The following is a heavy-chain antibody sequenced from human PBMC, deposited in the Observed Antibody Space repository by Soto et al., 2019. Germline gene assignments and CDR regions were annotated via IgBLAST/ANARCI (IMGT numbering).Heavy chain of an antibody. CDR3: ASRSDFPSGYKAYGMDV. J-gene: IGHJ6*02. CDR1: GYSFTSYW. V-gene: IGHV5-51*01. D-gene: IGHD3-3*01. CDR2: IYPGDSDT. Sequence: GESLKISCKGSGYSFTSYWIGWVRQMPGKGLEWMGIIYPGDSDTRYSPSFQGQVTISADKSISTAYLQWSSLKASDTAMYYCASRSDFPSGYKAYGMDVRGQGTTVTVSS.